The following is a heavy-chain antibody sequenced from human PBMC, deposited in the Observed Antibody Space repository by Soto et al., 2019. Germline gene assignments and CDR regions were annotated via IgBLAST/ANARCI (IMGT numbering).Heavy chain of an antibody. Sequence: SETLSLTCTVSGGSISSGGYYWSWIRQHPGKGLEWIGYIYYSGSTYYNPSLKSRVTISVDTSKNQFSLKLSSVTAADTAVYYCARGPPNVDLAYCGGDCYPQYFDYWGQGTLVTVSS. J-gene: IGHJ4*02. CDR1: GGSISSGGYY. V-gene: IGHV4-31*03. CDR3: ARGPPNVDLAYCGGDCYPQYFDY. CDR2: IYYSGST. D-gene: IGHD2-21*02.